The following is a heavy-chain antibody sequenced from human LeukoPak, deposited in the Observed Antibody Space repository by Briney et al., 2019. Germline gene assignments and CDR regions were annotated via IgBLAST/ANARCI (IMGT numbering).Heavy chain of an antibody. Sequence: GGSLRLSCAASGFTFSSYWMSWVRQAPGMGLDWFSSIDASGGYTFYTDSVKGRFTISRDNSKNTLYLQMNSLRAEDTAVYYCAKHPSHYFGSGSYYSDWGQGTLVTVSS. CDR2: IDASGGYT. V-gene: IGHV3-23*01. D-gene: IGHD3-10*01. J-gene: IGHJ4*02. CDR3: AKHPSHYFGSGSYYSD. CDR1: GFTFSSYW.